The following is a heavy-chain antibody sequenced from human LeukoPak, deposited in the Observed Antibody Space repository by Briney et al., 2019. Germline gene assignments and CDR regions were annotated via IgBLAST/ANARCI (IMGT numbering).Heavy chain of an antibody. CDR1: GFTFSSYA. J-gene: IGHJ4*02. CDR2: ISNSGGNT. CDR3: AKGLRGNGGFDY. D-gene: IGHD3-16*01. V-gene: IGHV3-23*01. Sequence: GGSLRLSCAASGFTFSSYAMSWVRQAPGKGLEWVSTISNSGGNTYYADSVKGRFTISRDNSKNTLYLQMNSLRAEDTAIYYCAKGLRGNGGFDYWGQGTLVTVSS.